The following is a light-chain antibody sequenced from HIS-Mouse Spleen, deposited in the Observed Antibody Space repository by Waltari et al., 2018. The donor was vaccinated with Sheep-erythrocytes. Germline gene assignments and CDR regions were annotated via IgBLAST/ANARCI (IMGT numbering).Light chain of an antibody. Sequence: DIQLTQSPSFLSASVGDRVTITCRASQGISSYLAWYQQKPGKAPKLLIYAASTLQREVPSRFSGSGSGTEFTLTISSLQPEDFATYYCQQLNSYPHTFGQGTKLEIK. CDR1: QGISSY. V-gene: IGKV1-9*01. CDR2: AAS. J-gene: IGKJ2*01. CDR3: QQLNSYPHT.